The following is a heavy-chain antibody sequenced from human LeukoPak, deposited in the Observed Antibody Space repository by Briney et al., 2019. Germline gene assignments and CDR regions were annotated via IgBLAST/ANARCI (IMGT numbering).Heavy chain of an antibody. J-gene: IGHJ4*02. CDR3: AREMHGDDDY. CDR2: ISRSGTTI. V-gene: IGHV3-48*03. CDR1: GFTFSSYE. D-gene: IGHD4-17*01. Sequence: HPGGSLRLSCAVSGFTFSSYEMNWVRQAPGEGLEWVSYISRSGTTIYYADSVKGRFTISRDNAKNSLYLQMNSLRAEDTAVYYCAREMHGDDDYWGQGTLVTVSS.